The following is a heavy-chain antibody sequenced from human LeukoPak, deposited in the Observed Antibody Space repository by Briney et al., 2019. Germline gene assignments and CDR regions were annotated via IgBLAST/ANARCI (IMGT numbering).Heavy chain of an antibody. V-gene: IGHV4-61*02. CDR2: IYTSGST. D-gene: IGHD6-13*01. J-gene: IGHJ6*03. CDR3: ARAPIAAAMSPGHYMDV. Sequence: SETLSLTCTVSGGSISSGSYYWSWIRQPAGKGLEWIGRIYTSGSTNYNPSLKSRVTISVDTSKNQFSLKLSSVTAADTAVYYCARAPIAAAMSPGHYMDVWGKGTTVAVSS. CDR1: GGSISSGSYY.